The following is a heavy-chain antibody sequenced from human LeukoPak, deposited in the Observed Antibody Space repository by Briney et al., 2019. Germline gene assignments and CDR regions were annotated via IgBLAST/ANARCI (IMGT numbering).Heavy chain of an antibody. D-gene: IGHD4-17*01. CDR3: ASIDYGDSGPFDY. Sequence: GGSLRLSCAASGFTFNSYSINWVRQAPGKGLEWVSSISSSSSYIYYADSVKGRFTISRDNAKNSLYLQMNSLRVEDTAVYYCASIDYGDSGPFDYWGQGTLVTVSS. J-gene: IGHJ4*02. V-gene: IGHV3-21*01. CDR2: ISSSSSYI. CDR1: GFTFNSYS.